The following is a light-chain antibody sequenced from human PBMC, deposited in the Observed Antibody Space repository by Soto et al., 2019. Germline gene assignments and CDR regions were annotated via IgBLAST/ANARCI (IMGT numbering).Light chain of an antibody. J-gene: IGKJ1*01. CDR3: QQYYTSPPWT. CDR2: WAS. Sequence: DIVMTQSPDSLAVSLGERATINCKSSQNVLNRSNNKNYLAWYQQKPGQPPKLLIYWASTRESGVPDRFSGSGSGTDFTLTISSLQAEDVAVYYCQQYYTSPPWTFGQGTKVEIK. CDR1: QNVLNRSNNKNY. V-gene: IGKV4-1*01.